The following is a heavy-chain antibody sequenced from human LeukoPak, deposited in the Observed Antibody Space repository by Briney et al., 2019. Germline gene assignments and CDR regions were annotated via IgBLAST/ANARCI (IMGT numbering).Heavy chain of an antibody. CDR3: ARGRIAAAGTEGYYYYGMDV. Sequence: ASVKVSCKASGYTFTSYDINWVRQATGQGLEWMGWMNPNSGNTGYAQKFQGRVTMTRNTSISTAYMELSSLRSEDTAVYYCARGRIAAAGTEGYYYYGMDVWGQGTTVTVSS. D-gene: IGHD6-13*01. J-gene: IGHJ6*02. V-gene: IGHV1-8*01. CDR2: MNPNSGNT. CDR1: GYTFTSYD.